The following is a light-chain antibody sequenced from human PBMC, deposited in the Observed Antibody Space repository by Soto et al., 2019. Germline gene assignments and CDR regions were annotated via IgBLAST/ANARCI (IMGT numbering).Light chain of an antibody. J-gene: IGLJ1*01. CDR1: SGDVGSYNL. Sequence: QSALTQPASVSGSPGQSITIPCTGTSGDVGSYNLVSWYQQHPGKAPKLLIYEVTERPSGVSNRFSGSKSSNTASLTISGLQPDDEADYYCCSYAGNSEVFGTGTKVTVL. CDR2: EVT. V-gene: IGLV2-23*02. CDR3: CSYAGNSEV.